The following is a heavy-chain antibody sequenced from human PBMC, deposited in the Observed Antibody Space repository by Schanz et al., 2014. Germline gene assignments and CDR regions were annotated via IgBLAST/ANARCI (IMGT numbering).Heavy chain of an antibody. D-gene: IGHD3-3*01. CDR2: ISNSGTTI. Sequence: VQLVESGGGLVQPGGSLKLSCAASGFTFSASAMHWIRQAPGKGLEWVSYISNSGTTIYYADSVKGRFTISRDNAKSSLYLQMNSLRDEDTAVYYCAATTILADWGQGTLVAVSS. J-gene: IGHJ4*02. CDR1: GFTFSASA. CDR3: AATTILAD. V-gene: IGHV3-48*02.